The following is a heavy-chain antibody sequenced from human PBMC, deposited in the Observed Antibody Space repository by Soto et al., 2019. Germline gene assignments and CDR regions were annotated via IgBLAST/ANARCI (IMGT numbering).Heavy chain of an antibody. CDR1: GFAFSTYA. Sequence: PGGSLRLSCEASGFAFSTYAMSWVRQAPGKGLEWISALSGNGDTTYNADSVKGRFTIFRDNPKNTLYLQMNSLRAEDTAVYYCAKPLESSYWSFDFWGPGTLVTVSS. J-gene: IGHJ2*01. CDR3: AKPLESSYWSFDF. CDR2: LSGNGDTT. V-gene: IGHV3-23*01.